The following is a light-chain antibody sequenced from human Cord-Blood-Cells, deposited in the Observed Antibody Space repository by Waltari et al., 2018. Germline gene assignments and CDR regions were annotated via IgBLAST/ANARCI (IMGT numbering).Light chain of an antibody. V-gene: IGLV2-23*01. CDR2: EGS. Sequence: QSALTQPAPASGSPGQPITISCTGTSSDVGSYTLVSWYQQHPGKAPKLMIYEGSKRPSGVSNRFSGSKSGNTASLTISGLQAEDEADYYCCSYAGSSTYWVFGGGTKLTVL. J-gene: IGLJ3*02. CDR1: SSDVGSYTL. CDR3: CSYAGSSTYWV.